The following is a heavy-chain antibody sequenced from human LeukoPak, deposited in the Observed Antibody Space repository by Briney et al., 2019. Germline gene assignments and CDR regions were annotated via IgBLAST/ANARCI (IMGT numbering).Heavy chain of an antibody. D-gene: IGHD3-10*01. J-gene: IGHJ5*02. CDR1: GGSISGYY. CDR3: ARAGAWQIDP. CDR2: LYYMRGA. Sequence: SETLSLTCAVSGGSISGYYWSWSRQPPGKGVEWIGNLYYMRGAWYKSSLETRVTTSVDTSRNEFSLKLSSVTAADTAVYYCARAGAWQIDPWGQGTLVAVSS. V-gene: IGHV4-59*01.